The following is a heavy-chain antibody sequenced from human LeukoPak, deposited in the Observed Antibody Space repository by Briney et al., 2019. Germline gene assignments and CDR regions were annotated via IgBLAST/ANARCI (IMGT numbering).Heavy chain of an antibody. D-gene: IGHD3-22*01. CDR3: ATLIDDSRAYYFDY. V-gene: IGHV4-59*08. Sequence: PSETLSLTCTVSGGSISSYYWSWIRQPPGKGLEWIGYIHYSGTTNYNPSLKSRVTISVDTSKNQFSLKLRSVTAADTAVYYCATLIDDSRAYYFDYWGQGTLVTVSS. CDR1: GGSISSYY. CDR2: IHYSGTT. J-gene: IGHJ4*02.